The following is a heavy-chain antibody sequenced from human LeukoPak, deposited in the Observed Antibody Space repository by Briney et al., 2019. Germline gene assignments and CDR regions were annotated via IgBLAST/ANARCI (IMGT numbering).Heavy chain of an antibody. D-gene: IGHD6-13*01. Sequence: GGSLRLSCAASGFTFNNYWMSWVRQVPGKGLEWVVNINEGGNEKNYVDSVKGRFTASRDNAQNSLYLQMNSLRVEDTAVYYCARHPNSNWDYWGQGTLVTVSS. CDR1: GFTFNNYW. CDR2: INEGGNEK. J-gene: IGHJ4*02. V-gene: IGHV3-7*03. CDR3: ARHPNSNWDY.